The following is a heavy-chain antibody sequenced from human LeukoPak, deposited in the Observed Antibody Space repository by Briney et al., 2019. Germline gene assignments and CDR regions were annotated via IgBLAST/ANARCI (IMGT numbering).Heavy chain of an antibody. J-gene: IGHJ5*02. V-gene: IGHV5-51*01. CDR3: ARRRYCSSTSCRNWFDP. CDR2: IYPGDSDT. CDR1: GYSFTSYW. Sequence: GESLKISCKGSGYSFTSYWIGWVRQMPGKGLEWMGIIYPGDSDTRYSPSFQGQVTISADKSISSAYLQWSSLKASDTAMYYCARRRYCSSTSCRNWFDPWGQGTLVTVSS. D-gene: IGHD2-2*01.